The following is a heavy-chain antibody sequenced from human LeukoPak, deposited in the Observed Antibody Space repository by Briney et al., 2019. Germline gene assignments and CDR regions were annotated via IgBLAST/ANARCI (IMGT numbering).Heavy chain of an antibody. CDR1: GDSMSNHF. Sequence: SETLTLTCTVSGDSMSNHFWSWIRQPPGKGLEWIGYIYGSETTIYNPSLKSRVTMSVDTSENQFSLKLSSLTAADTALYYCASRPGGSTWYGVFDYWSRGTLVTVSS. CDR3: ASRPGGSTWYGVFDY. J-gene: IGHJ4*02. V-gene: IGHV4-59*11. D-gene: IGHD6-13*01. CDR2: IYGSETT.